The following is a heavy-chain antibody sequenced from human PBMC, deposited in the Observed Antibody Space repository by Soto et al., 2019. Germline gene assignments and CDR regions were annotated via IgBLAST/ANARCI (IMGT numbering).Heavy chain of an antibody. CDR3: ARVGGVVITGGRIDAFDI. J-gene: IGHJ3*02. V-gene: IGHV3-30-3*01. CDR1: GFTFSSYA. CDR2: ISYDGSNK. Sequence: QVQLVESGGGVVQPGRSLRLSCAASGFTFSSYAMHWVRQAPGKGLEWVAVISYDGSNKYYADSVKGRFTISRDNSKNTLYLQMNSLRAEDTAVYYCARVGGVVITGGRIDAFDIWGQGTMVTVSS. D-gene: IGHD3-3*01.